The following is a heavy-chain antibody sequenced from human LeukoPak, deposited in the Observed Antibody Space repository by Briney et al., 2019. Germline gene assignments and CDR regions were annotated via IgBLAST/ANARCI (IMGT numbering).Heavy chain of an antibody. CDR2: ISGSGGST. V-gene: IGHV3-23*01. J-gene: IGHJ4*02. CDR3: AKRRRYDILTGYDY. Sequence: PGGSLRLSCAASGFTFSSYAMSWVRQAPGKGLEWVSAISGSGGSTYYADSVKGRFTISRDNSKNTLYLQMNSLRAEDTVVYYCAKRRRYDILTGYDYWGQGTLVTVSS. CDR1: GFTFSSYA. D-gene: IGHD3-9*01.